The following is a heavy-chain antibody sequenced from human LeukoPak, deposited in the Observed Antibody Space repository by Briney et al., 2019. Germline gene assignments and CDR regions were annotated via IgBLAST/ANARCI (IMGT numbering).Heavy chain of an antibody. CDR1: GGSISSYY. CDR2: IYYSGST. Sequence: SSETLSLTCTVSGGSISSYYWSWIRQPPGKGLEWIGYIYYSGSTSYNPSLKSRVTISVDTSKNQFSLKLSSVTAADTAVYYCARYYGSGSPPALGFDPWGQGTLVTVSS. J-gene: IGHJ5*02. D-gene: IGHD3-10*01. CDR3: ARYYGSGSPPALGFDP. V-gene: IGHV4-59*01.